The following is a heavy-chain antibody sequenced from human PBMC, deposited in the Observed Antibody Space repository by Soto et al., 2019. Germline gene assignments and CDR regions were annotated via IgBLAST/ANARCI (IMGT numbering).Heavy chain of an antibody. D-gene: IGHD3-9*01. CDR2: ISDRGSS. V-gene: IGHV4-31*03. CDR3: ARTTFYDIFTAYYSLFDY. J-gene: IGHJ4*02. Sequence: QVQLQESGPGLVKPSQTLTLTCTVSGGSISSGRFYWSWIRQHPGKGLEWIGHISDRGSSYYNPSNESRVTISVDTSENQFSLKLSAVTAADTAVYFCARTTFYDIFTAYYSLFDYWGQGTKVTVSS. CDR1: GGSISSGRFY.